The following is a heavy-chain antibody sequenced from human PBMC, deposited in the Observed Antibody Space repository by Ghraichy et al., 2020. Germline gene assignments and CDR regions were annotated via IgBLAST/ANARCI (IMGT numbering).Heavy chain of an antibody. CDR3: ARGASPHYDFWSGYYPDYYYLDV. CDR2: INPSGGST. D-gene: IGHD3-3*01. Sequence: ASVKVSCKASGYTFTNYYMHWVRQAPGQGLEWMGIINPSGGSTTYAQILQGRVSLTRDTSTSTVYMELSSLRSEDTAVYYCARGASPHYDFWSGYYPDYYYLDVWGKGTTVTVSS. V-gene: IGHV1-46*01. J-gene: IGHJ6*03. CDR1: GYTFTNYY.